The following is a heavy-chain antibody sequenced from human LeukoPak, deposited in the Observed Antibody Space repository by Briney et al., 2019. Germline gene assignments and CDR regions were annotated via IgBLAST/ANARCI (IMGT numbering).Heavy chain of an antibody. D-gene: IGHD3-9*01. CDR1: GFTFSSYG. V-gene: IGHV3-21*01. CDR3: ARCRRGVLRYFDWSYYFDY. Sequence: GGSLRLSCAASGFTFSSYGMHWVRQAPGKGLEWVSSISSSSSYIYYADSVKGRFTISRDNAKNSLYLQMNSLRAEDTAVYYCARCRRGVLRYFDWSYYFDYWGQGTLVTVSS. J-gene: IGHJ4*02. CDR2: ISSSSSYI.